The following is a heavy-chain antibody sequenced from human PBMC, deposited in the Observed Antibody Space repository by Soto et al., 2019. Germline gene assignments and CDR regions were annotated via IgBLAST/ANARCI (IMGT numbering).Heavy chain of an antibody. D-gene: IGHD5-12*01. CDR1: GFTFSSYG. V-gene: IGHV3-33*01. CDR2: IWYDGSNK. J-gene: IGHJ4*02. CDR3: ARSAVDMSFDY. Sequence: QVQLVESGGGVVQPGRSLRLSCAASGFTFSSYGMHWVRQAPGKGLEWVAVIWYDGSNKYYADSVKGRFTISRDNSKNTLYLQMNSLRAEDTAVYYCARSAVDMSFDYWGQGTLVTVSS.